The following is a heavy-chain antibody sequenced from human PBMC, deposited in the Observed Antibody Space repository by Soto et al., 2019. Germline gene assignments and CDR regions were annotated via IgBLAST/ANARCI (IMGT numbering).Heavy chain of an antibody. CDR2: IYDSGST. Sequence: QVQLQESGPGLVKPSETLSLTCTVSGGSISSYYWSWIRQPPGKGLEWIGYIYDSGSTNYNPSLKSRVTVAVDPSKNQFSLKLSSVTAADTAVYYCARGGGSPDYWGQGTLVTVSS. D-gene: IGHD1-26*01. V-gene: IGHV4-59*08. CDR1: GGSISSYY. J-gene: IGHJ4*02. CDR3: ARGGGSPDY.